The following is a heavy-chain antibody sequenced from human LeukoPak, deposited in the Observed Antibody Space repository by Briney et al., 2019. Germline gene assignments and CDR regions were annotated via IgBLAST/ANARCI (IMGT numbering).Heavy chain of an antibody. CDR2: INPSGGST. CDR1: GYTFTSYY. CDR3: ARDSGHWFDP. D-gene: IGHD3-10*01. V-gene: IGHV1-46*01. Sequence: VASVKVSCKASGYTFTSYYMHRVRQAPGQGLEWMGIINPSGGSTSYAQKFQGRVTLTRDTSTSTVYMDLTSLKSEDTAVYYCARDSGHWFDPWGQGTLVTVSS. J-gene: IGHJ5*02.